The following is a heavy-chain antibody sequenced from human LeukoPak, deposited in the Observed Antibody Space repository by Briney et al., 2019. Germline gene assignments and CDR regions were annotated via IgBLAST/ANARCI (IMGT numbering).Heavy chain of an antibody. CDR1: GFIFSSYT. J-gene: IGHJ4*02. D-gene: IGHD1-26*01. CDR2: ISSSSSYI. Sequence: PGGSLRLSCAASGFIFSSYTMNWVRQAPGKGLEWVSSISSSSSYIYFVDSVKGRFTISRDNAKNTLYLQMNSLRADDTAVYYCTREVSGSSYFDYWGQGTLVTVSS. V-gene: IGHV3-21*01. CDR3: TREVSGSSYFDY.